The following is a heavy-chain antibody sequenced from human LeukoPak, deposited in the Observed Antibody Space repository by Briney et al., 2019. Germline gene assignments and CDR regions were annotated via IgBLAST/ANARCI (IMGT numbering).Heavy chain of an antibody. V-gene: IGHV3-21*01. CDR1: GFTFSSSW. CDR2: ISSSSSYI. CDR3: ARGESTVTTDY. D-gene: IGHD4-17*01. J-gene: IGHJ4*02. Sequence: GGSLRLSCAASGFTFSSSWMSWVRQAPGKGLEWVSSISSSSSYIYYADSVKGRFTISRDNAKNSLYLQMNSLRAEDTAVYYCARGESTVTTDYWGQGTLVTVSS.